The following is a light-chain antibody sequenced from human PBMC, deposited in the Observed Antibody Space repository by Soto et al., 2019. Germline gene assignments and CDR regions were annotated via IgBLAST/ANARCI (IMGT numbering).Light chain of an antibody. CDR1: QSVSSSY. Sequence: EIVLTQSPGTLSLSPGERATLSCRASQSVSSSYLAWYQQKPGQAPRLLIYGASSRATGIPDRFSGSGYGTDFTLTISRLEPEDFAVYYCQQYGSSLFTVGPGTKVDIK. CDR3: QQYGSSLFT. J-gene: IGKJ3*01. V-gene: IGKV3-20*01. CDR2: GAS.